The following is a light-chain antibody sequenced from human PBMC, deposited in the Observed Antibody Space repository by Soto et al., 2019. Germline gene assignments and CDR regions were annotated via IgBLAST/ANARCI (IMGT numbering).Light chain of an antibody. J-gene: IGLJ3*02. CDR1: SSDVGSYNL. Sequence: QSALTQPASVSGSPGQSITISCTGTSSDVGSYNLVSWYQQHPGNAPKLMIYEGSKRPSGVSNRFFGCKSGNTASLTISGLQAEDEADYYCCSFARGSTLVFGGGTKLTVL. V-gene: IGLV2-23*01. CDR2: EGS. CDR3: CSFARGSTLV.